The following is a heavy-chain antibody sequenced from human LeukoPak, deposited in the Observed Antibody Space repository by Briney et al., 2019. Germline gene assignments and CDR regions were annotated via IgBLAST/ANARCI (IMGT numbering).Heavy chain of an antibody. Sequence: PSESLSLTCAVAGASITSSYWSWVRQSAGKGRGWVGRLYTTGTTNYNPSLKSRVTMSGDSSKNQLSLTLTSVTAADTAVYYCVRDGANWEEPNDAFDTWGQGTLVTVSS. J-gene: IGHJ3*02. D-gene: IGHD1-26*01. CDR3: VRDGANWEEPNDAFDT. CDR2: LYTTGTT. V-gene: IGHV4-4*07. CDR1: GASITSSY.